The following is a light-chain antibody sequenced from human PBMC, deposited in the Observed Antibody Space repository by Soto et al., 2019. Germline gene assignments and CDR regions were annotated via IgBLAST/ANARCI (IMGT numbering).Light chain of an antibody. V-gene: IGLV2-8*01. CDR3: SSHAGSTNLI. Sequence: QSALTQPPSASGSPGQSVTISCTGTSSDVGGYSYVSWYQHHPGKAPKLMIYEVNRRPSGVPDRFSGSKSGNTASLTVSGLQAEDEADYYCSSHAGSTNLIFGGGTKLTVL. CDR2: EVN. CDR1: SSDVGGYSY. J-gene: IGLJ2*01.